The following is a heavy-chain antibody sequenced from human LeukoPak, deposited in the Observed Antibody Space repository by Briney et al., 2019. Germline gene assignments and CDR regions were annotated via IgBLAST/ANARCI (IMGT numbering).Heavy chain of an antibody. Sequence: GASVKVSCKASGYTFTSYGISWVRQAPGQGLEWMGWISAYNGNTNYAQKLQGRVTMTTDTSTSTAYMELRSLRSDDTAVYYCARDRSNWNYKGYFDYWGQGTLVTVSS. D-gene: IGHD1-7*01. J-gene: IGHJ4*02. V-gene: IGHV1-18*01. CDR2: ISAYNGNT. CDR1: GYTFTSYG. CDR3: ARDRSNWNYKGYFDY.